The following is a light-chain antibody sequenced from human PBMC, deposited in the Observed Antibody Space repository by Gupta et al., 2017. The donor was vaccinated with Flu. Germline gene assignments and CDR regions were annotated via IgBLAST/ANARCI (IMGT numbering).Light chain of an antibody. CDR2: AAS. CDR3: QKYNSAPHT. J-gene: IGKJ4*01. Sequence: SPSSLSASVGDRVTITCRASQGISNHLAWYQQKPGKVPKLLIYAASTLQSGVPSRFSGSGSGTDFTLTIGTLQPEDVATYYCQKYNSAPHTFGGGPRWRSN. V-gene: IGKV1-27*01. CDR1: QGISNH.